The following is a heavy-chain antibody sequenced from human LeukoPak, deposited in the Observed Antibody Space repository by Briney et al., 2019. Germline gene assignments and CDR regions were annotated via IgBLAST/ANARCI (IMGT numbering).Heavy chain of an antibody. V-gene: IGHV1-2*02. CDR1: GHTFTGYY. J-gene: IGHJ6*03. CDR2: INPNSGGT. Sequence: ASVKVSCKASGHTFTGYYMLWVRQAPGQGLEWMGWINPNSGGTNYAQKFQGRVTMTRDTSISTAYMELSRLRSDDTAVYYCASPGLVLVYEFYMDVWGKGTTVTVSS. CDR3: ASPGLVLVYEFYMDV. D-gene: IGHD5/OR15-5a*01.